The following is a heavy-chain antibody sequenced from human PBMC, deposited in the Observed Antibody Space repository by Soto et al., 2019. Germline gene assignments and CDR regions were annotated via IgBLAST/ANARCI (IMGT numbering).Heavy chain of an antibody. Sequence: LRLSCAASGFTFSSYAMSWVRQAPGKGLEWVSAISGSGGSTYYADSVKGRFTISRDNSKNTLYLQMNSLRAEDTAVYYCAKEEYCSSTSCYYYYGMDVWGQGTTVTVSS. D-gene: IGHD2-2*01. J-gene: IGHJ6*02. CDR1: GFTFSSYA. CDR3: AKEEYCSSTSCYYYYGMDV. CDR2: ISGSGGST. V-gene: IGHV3-23*01.